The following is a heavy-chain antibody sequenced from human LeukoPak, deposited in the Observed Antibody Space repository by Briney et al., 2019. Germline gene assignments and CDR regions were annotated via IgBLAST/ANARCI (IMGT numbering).Heavy chain of an antibody. D-gene: IGHD2-2*02. Sequence: GGSLRLSCAASGFTFSDYSMNWVRQAPGKGLEWVSSISSSSSYIYYADSVKGRFTISRDSAKNSLYLQMNSLRAEDTAVYYCARREDCSSTSCYINWYFDLWGRGTLVTVSS. CDR1: GFTFSDYS. CDR2: ISSSSSYI. J-gene: IGHJ2*01. CDR3: ARREDCSSTSCYINWYFDL. V-gene: IGHV3-21*01.